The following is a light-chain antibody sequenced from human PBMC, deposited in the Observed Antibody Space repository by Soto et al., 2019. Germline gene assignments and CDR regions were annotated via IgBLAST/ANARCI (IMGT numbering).Light chain of an antibody. V-gene: IGKV1-33*01. Sequence: DIQLTQSPSSLSASVGDRVTITCQASHDIITNLNWFHQRPGKVLKLLIHDAPKLETGVPSRFSGSGSGTRFSLNITGLQPEDVATYYCLQFDRFPRVFGPGTTVDL. CDR3: LQFDRFPRV. CDR2: DAP. J-gene: IGKJ3*01. CDR1: HDIITN.